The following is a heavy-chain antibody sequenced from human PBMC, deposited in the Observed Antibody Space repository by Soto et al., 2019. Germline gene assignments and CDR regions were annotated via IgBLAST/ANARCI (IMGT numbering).Heavy chain of an antibody. Sequence: ASVKVSCKASGYTLTSYGISWVRQAPGQGLEWMGWISAYNGNTNYAQKLQGRVTMTTDTSTSTAYMELRSLRSDDTAVYYCARGYCSSTSCYYYGMDVWGQGTTVTVSS. V-gene: IGHV1-18*01. J-gene: IGHJ6*02. CDR1: GYTLTSYG. D-gene: IGHD2-2*01. CDR3: ARGYCSSTSCYYYGMDV. CDR2: ISAYNGNT.